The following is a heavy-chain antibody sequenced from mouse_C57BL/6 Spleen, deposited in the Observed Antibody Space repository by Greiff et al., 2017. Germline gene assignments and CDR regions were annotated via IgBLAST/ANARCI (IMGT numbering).Heavy chain of an antibody. CDR2: INPNNGGT. Sequence: EVQLQQSGPELVKPGASVKISCKASGYTFTDYYMNWVKQSHGKSLEWIGDINPNNGGTSYNQKFKGKATLTVDKSSSTAYMELRSLTSEDSAVYYCARPLFITTRAMDYWGQGTSVTVSS. CDR3: ARPLFITTRAMDY. J-gene: IGHJ4*01. V-gene: IGHV1-26*01. CDR1: GYTFTDYY. D-gene: IGHD1-1*01.